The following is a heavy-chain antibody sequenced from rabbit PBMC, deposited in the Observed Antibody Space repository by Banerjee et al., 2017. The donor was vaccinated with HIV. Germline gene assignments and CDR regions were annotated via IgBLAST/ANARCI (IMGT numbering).Heavy chain of an antibody. CDR1: GFTFSSNYY. CDR3: ARSEYIDDYVGHFKL. V-gene: IGHV1S45*01. Sequence: QEQLVETGGGLVQPGGSLTLSCTASGFTFSSNYYMCWVRQAPGKGLEWIGCIITSSGATYYASWAKGRFTITKSSSTMVTLQMTSLTAADTATYFCARSEYIDDYVGHFKLWGPGTLVTVS. CDR2: IITSSGAT. D-gene: IGHD6-1*01. J-gene: IGHJ4*01.